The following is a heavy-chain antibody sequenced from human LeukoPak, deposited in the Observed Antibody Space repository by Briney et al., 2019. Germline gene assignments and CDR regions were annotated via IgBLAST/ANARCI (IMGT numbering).Heavy chain of an antibody. CDR3: ARRIQLWSYWHFDL. V-gene: IGHV4-4*08. CDR2: VHSNGNT. Sequence: SETLSLTCTVSGGSFTTYSWSWIRQPPGEGLDWIGDVHSNGNTNYNPSLKNRVTMSIDTSRDQFSLTLTSVTAAGTAIFYCARRIQLWSYWHFDLWGRSTLVTVSS. CDR1: GGSFTTYS. J-gene: IGHJ2*01. D-gene: IGHD5-18*01.